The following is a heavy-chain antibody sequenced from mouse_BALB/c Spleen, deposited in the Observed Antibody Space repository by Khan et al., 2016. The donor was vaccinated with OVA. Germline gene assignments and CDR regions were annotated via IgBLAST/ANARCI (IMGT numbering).Heavy chain of an antibody. CDR3: ARTARIKY. J-gene: IGHJ2*01. Sequence: EVKLEESGPGLVKPSQSLSLTCTVTGYSITSGYGWNWIRQFPGNKLEWMGYISYSGSTNYNPSPKSRISITRDTSKNQFFLQLNSVTTEDTATXYCARTARIKYWGQGTTLTVSS. CDR1: GYSITSGYG. CDR2: ISYSGST. D-gene: IGHD1-2*01. V-gene: IGHV3-2*02.